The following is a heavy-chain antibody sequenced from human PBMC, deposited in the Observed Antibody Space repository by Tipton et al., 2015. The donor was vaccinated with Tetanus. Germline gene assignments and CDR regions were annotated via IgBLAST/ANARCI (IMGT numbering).Heavy chain of an antibody. Sequence: SLRLSCAASGFTFSSYWMSWVRQAPGKGLEWVANIKQDGSEKYYVDSVKGRFTISRDNAKNSLYLQMNSLRAEDTAVYYCARRPVITIFGVAPFDYWGQGTLVTVSS. D-gene: IGHD3-3*01. CDR1: GFTFSSYW. V-gene: IGHV3-7*01. CDR2: IKQDGSEK. CDR3: ARRPVITIFGVAPFDY. J-gene: IGHJ4*02.